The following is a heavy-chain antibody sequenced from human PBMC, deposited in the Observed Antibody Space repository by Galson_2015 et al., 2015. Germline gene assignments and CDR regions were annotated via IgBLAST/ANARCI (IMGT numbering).Heavy chain of an antibody. D-gene: IGHD1-7*01. CDR2: ISSSSSYI. Sequence: SLRLSCAASGFTFSSYSMNWVRQAPGKGLEWVSSISSSSSYIYYADSVKGRFTISRDNAKNSLYLQMNSLRAEDTAVYYCARKSITGTTGLDYWGQGTLVTVSS. V-gene: IGHV3-21*01. J-gene: IGHJ4*02. CDR3: ARKSITGTTGLDY. CDR1: GFTFSSYS.